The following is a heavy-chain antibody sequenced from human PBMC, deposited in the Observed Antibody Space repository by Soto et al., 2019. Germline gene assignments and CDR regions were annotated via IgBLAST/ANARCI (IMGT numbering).Heavy chain of an antibody. CDR2: IYYSGIT. D-gene: IGHD7-27*01. J-gene: IGHJ6*02. V-gene: IGHV4-59*01. CDR3: ARLSGDYCGSDV. CDR1: GGSISSYY. Sequence: PSETLSLTCTVSGGSISSYYWNWVRQPPGKGLEWIGDIYYSGITNYSPPLKSRVTMSVDTSKNQFSLRLCSVTAADSAVYYCARLSGDYCGSDVWGQGTTVTVSS.